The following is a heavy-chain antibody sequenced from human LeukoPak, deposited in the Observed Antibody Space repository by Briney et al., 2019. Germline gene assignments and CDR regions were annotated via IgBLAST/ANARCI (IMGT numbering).Heavy chain of an antibody. CDR1: GYSISSGYY. CDR2: IYHSGST. D-gene: IGHD3-10*01. V-gene: IGHV4-38-2*02. Sequence: SETLSLTCTVSGYSISSGYYWGWIRQPPGKGLEWIGSIYHSGSTYYNPSLKSRVTISVDTSKNQFSLKLSSVTAADTAVYYCAKITMVPPRHYYYYMDVWGKGTTVTVSS. J-gene: IGHJ6*03. CDR3: AKITMVPPRHYYYYMDV.